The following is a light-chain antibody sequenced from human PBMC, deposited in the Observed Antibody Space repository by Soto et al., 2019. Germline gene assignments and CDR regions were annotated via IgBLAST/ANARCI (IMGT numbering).Light chain of an antibody. CDR2: DAS. V-gene: IGKV1-5*01. CDR1: QSLNNY. CDR3: QQYYRSSIT. J-gene: IGKJ5*01. Sequence: DIQMTQSHSTLSASVGDRVTITCRASQSLNNYLAWYQQKPGKAPKLLIYDASTLERGVPSRFSGTGSGTEFTPTISSLQPDDFATYYCQQYYRSSITFGQGTRLEIK.